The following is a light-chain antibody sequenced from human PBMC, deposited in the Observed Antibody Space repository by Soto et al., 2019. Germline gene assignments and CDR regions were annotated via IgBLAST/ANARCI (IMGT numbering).Light chain of an antibody. J-gene: IGKJ5*01. CDR2: DAS. Sequence: EIVVTQSTATLSLSTGERATLSCRASQSVISYLAWFQQKPGQAPRLIIFDASNRPTGIPARFSGSGSGKDFTLTISSLEPEDFALYCCKHRSIWPIPFGEGARLAI. CDR3: KHRSIWPIP. V-gene: IGKV3-11*01. CDR1: QSVISY.